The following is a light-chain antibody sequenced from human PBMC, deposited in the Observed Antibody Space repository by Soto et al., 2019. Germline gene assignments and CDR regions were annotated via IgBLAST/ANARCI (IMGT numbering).Light chain of an antibody. Sequence: QPVLTQPPSACGTPGQRVTISCSGSNSNIGDNFAYWYQQLPGAAPKLLIYRNDQRPSGVPDRISGSKSGTSASLAISGLRSEDEADYYCAAWDDSLSGVVFGGGTKLTVL. CDR1: NSNIGDNF. V-gene: IGLV1-47*01. CDR2: RND. J-gene: IGLJ2*01. CDR3: AAWDDSLSGVV.